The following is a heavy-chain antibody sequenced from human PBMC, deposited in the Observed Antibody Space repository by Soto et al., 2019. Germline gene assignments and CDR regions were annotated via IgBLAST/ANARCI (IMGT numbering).Heavy chain of an antibody. J-gene: IGHJ5*02. CDR1: GGSFSGYY. CDR2: INHSGST. D-gene: IGHD2-2*01. CDR3: ARVRQGCSSTSCYFDP. V-gene: IGHV4-34*01. Sequence: PSETLSLACAVYGGSFSGYYWSWIRQPPGKGLEWIGEINHSGSTNYNPSLKSRVTISVDKSKNQFSLKLNSVTAADTAVYYCARVRQGCSSTSCYFDPWGQGTLVTVSS.